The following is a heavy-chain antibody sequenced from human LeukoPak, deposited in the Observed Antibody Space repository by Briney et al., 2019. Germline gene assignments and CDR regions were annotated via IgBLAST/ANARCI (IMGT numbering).Heavy chain of an antibody. Sequence: SETLSLTCAVYGGSFSGYYWSWIRQPPGKGLEWIGEINHSGSTNYNPSLKSRVTISVDTSKNQFSLKLSSVTAADTAVYYCARGGYCSGGSCYSEELSWFDPWGQGTLVTVSS. V-gene: IGHV4-34*01. D-gene: IGHD2-15*01. CDR1: GGSFSGYY. CDR3: ARGGYCSGGSCYSEELSWFDP. CDR2: INHSGST. J-gene: IGHJ5*02.